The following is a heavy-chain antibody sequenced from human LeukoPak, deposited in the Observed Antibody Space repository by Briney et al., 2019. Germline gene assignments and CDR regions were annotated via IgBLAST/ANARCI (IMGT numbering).Heavy chain of an antibody. J-gene: IGHJ4*02. D-gene: IGHD2-15*01. CDR1: GFTFSDYG. V-gene: IGHV3-30*02. CDR3: ARDRIGYCSGGSCYGQSFDY. Sequence: PGGSLRLSCAASGFTFSDYGMHWVRQAPGKGLRWVAFIGYDGSNKYYPDSVKGRFTISRDNSKNTLYLQMNSLRGEDTAVYYCARDRIGYCSGGSCYGQSFDYWGQGTLVTVSS. CDR2: IGYDGSNK.